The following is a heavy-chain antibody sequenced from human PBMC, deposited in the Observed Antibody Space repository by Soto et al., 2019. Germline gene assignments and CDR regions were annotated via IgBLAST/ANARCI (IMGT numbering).Heavy chain of an antibody. J-gene: IGHJ5*02. CDR3: ANELDYYDSSGYYFNWFDP. V-gene: IGHV3-23*01. CDR2: ISGSGGST. CDR1: GFTFSSYA. D-gene: IGHD3-22*01. Sequence: EVQLLESGGGLVQPGGSLRLSCAASGFTFSSYAMSWVRQAPGKGLDWVSAISGSGGSTYYADSVKGRFTISRDNSKNTLYLQMNSLRAEDTAVYYCANELDYYDSSGYYFNWFDPWGQGTLVTVSS.